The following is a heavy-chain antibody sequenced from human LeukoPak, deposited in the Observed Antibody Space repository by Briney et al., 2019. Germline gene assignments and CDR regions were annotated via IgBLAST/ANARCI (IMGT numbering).Heavy chain of an antibody. V-gene: IGHV4-30-2*01. CDR2: IYHSGST. Sequence: SETLSLTCAVSGGSISSGGYSWSWIRQPPGKGLEWIGYIYHSGSTYYNPSLKSRVTISVDRSKNQFSLKLSSVTAADTAVYYCARGRLYCSSTSCSPYGMDVWGKGITVTVSS. D-gene: IGHD2-2*01. J-gene: IGHJ6*04. CDR3: ARGRLYCSSTSCSPYGMDV. CDR1: GGSISSGGYS.